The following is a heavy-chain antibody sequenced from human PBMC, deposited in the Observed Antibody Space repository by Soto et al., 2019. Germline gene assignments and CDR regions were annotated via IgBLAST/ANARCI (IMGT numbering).Heavy chain of an antibody. Sequence: ASVKVSCKASGYTFTSYAMHWVRQAPGQGLEWMGWISAYNGNTNYAQKLQGRVTMTTDTSTSTAYMELRSLRSDDTAVYYCARVGVHYDILTGYYPTLGYFDYWGQGTLVTVSS. CDR3: ARVGVHYDILTGYYPTLGYFDY. V-gene: IGHV1-18*01. J-gene: IGHJ4*02. CDR1: GYTFTSYA. CDR2: ISAYNGNT. D-gene: IGHD3-9*01.